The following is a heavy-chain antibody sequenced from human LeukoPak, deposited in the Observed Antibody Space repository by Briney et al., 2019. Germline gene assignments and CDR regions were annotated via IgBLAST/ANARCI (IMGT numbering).Heavy chain of an antibody. J-gene: IGHJ4*02. V-gene: IGHV3-21*01. CDR1: GFSFSFYR. CDR2: ISSSSSYI. D-gene: IGHD3-10*01. CDR3: ARDLDYGSGDY. Sequence: GGSLRLSCAASGFSFSFYRMDWVRQAPGKGLEWVSSISSSSSYIYYADSVKGRFTLSRDQAENSLYLKMNSLRAEDTAVYYCARDLDYGSGDYWSQGTLVTVHS.